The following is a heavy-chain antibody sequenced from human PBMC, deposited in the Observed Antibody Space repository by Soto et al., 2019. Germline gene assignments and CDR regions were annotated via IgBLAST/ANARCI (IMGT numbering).Heavy chain of an antibody. Sequence: QVQLVESGGGVVQPGNSLRLSCAASGFTFSSHGMHWVRQTPGKGLEWVAVVSYDGINKYHADSVKGRFTISRDNSENTLYLQMDSLRVEDTAVYYCAKTREMQVWPGDAFDIWGQGTTVTVSS. CDR1: GFTFSSHG. J-gene: IGHJ3*02. V-gene: IGHV3-30*18. CDR3: AKTREMQVWPGDAFDI. D-gene: IGHD1-26*01. CDR2: VSYDGINK.